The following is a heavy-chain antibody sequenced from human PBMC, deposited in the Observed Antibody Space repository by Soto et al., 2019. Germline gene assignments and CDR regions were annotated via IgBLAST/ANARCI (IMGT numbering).Heavy chain of an antibody. CDR1: GGSVSSGSYY. CDR2: IYYSGLT. V-gene: IGHV4-61*01. CDR3: ARDLGSGNFDY. J-gene: IGHJ4*02. Sequence: QVQLQESGPGLVKPSETLSLTCTVSGGSVSSGSYYWSWIRQPPGQGLEWIGYIYYSGLTNYNPSLKSRVTISVDTSKNQFSLKLSSVTAADTAVYYCARDLGSGNFDYWGQGTLVTVSS. D-gene: IGHD3-3*01.